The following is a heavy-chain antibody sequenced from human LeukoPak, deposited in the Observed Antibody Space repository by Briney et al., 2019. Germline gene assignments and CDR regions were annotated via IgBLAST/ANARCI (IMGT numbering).Heavy chain of an antibody. V-gene: IGHV3-48*01. D-gene: IGHD5-18*01. CDR2: ISSSSTTI. J-gene: IGHJ4*02. Sequence: GGSLRLSCTASGFTFSDSSMNWVRQAPGKGLEWLSYISSSSTTIYYADSVKGRFTISRDDAKNSPYLQMNSLRAEDTAVYYCARNPNTADDYWGQGILVTVSS. CDR1: GFTFSDSS. CDR3: ARNPNTADDY.